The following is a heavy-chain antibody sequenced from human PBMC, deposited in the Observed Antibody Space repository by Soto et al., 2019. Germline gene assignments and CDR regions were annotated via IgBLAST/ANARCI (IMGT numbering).Heavy chain of an antibody. CDR1: GYTFTSYG. Sequence: QVQLVQSGAEVKKPGASVKVSCKASGYTFTSYGISWVRQAPGQGLEWMGWISAYNGNTNYAQKLQGRVTMTTDTSXITAYMELRSLRSDDTAVYYCARAPRDPYYYYGMDVWGQGTTVTVSS. V-gene: IGHV1-18*01. CDR2: ISAYNGNT. J-gene: IGHJ6*02. CDR3: ARAPRDPYYYYGMDV.